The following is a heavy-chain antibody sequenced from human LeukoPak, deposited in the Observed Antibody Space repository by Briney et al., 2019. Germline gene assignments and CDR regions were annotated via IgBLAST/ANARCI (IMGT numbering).Heavy chain of an antibody. Sequence: GGSLRLSCAASGFTFSSYGMHWVRQAPGKGLEWVAVISYDGSNKYYADSVKGRFTISRDNSKNTLYLQMNSLGAEDTAVYYCAKGSLEWLLYYYYYYGMDVWGQGTTVTVSS. V-gene: IGHV3-30*18. D-gene: IGHD3-3*01. CDR1: GFTFSSYG. CDR2: ISYDGSNK. J-gene: IGHJ6*02. CDR3: AKGSLEWLLYYYYYYGMDV.